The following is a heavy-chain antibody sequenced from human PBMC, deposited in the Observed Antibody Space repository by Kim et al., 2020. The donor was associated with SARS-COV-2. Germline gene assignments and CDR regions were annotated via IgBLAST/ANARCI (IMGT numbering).Heavy chain of an antibody. D-gene: IGHD2-15*01. V-gene: IGHV3-23*01. J-gene: IGHJ4*02. CDR1: GFTFSSYA. CDR2: ISGSGGSA. Sequence: GGSLRLSCAASGFTFSSYAMSWVRQAPGKGLEWVSTISGSGGSAFYADSVKGRFTISRDNSKNTLYLQMNSLRAEDTAVYYCAKDGRCSGGSCYSGYFDYWGQGTLVTVSS. CDR3: AKDGRCSGGSCYSGYFDY.